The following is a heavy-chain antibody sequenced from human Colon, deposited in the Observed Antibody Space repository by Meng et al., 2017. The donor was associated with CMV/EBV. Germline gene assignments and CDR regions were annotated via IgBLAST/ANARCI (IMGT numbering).Heavy chain of an antibody. J-gene: IGHJ4*02. CDR3: VRDTISGVVAFDY. CDR1: GFTFNTYG. D-gene: IGHD3-3*01. V-gene: IGHV3-21*06. Sequence: GESLKISCAASGFTFNTYGMNWVRQAPGKGLEWVSSIVSSSTYIFYADSVKGRFTISRDNAKNLRYLQMNSLRAEDTGIYYCVRDTISGVVAFDYWGQGTLVTVSS. CDR2: IVSSSTYI.